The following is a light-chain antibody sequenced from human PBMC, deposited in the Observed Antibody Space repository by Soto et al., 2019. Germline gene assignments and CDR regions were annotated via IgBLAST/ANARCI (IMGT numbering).Light chain of an antibody. CDR3: SSFASSNTWV. Sequence: QSALTQPPSASGSPGQSVTISCTGTSSDVGAYNYVSWYQQHAGKAPKLVIYEVTNRPSGVPDRFSGSKSANTASLTVPGLQAEDEADYYCSSFASSNTWVFGGGTKLTVL. J-gene: IGLJ3*02. CDR2: EVT. CDR1: SSDVGAYNY. V-gene: IGLV2-8*01.